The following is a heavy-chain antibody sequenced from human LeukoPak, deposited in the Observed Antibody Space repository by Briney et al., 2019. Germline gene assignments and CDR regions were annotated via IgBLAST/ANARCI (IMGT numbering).Heavy chain of an antibody. CDR2: ITSGSNYI. CDR1: GFTFSDYS. CDR3: ARGVSGYFDSSGRHY. J-gene: IGHJ4*02. D-gene: IGHD3-22*01. Sequence: GGALRLSCAASGFTFSDYSMNWIRQAPGKGLGWVASITSGSNYIYYTDSVKGRFTISRDNAKNSLFLQMNSLRAEDTAVFYCARGVSGYFDSSGRHYWGQGTLVTVSS. V-gene: IGHV3-21*01.